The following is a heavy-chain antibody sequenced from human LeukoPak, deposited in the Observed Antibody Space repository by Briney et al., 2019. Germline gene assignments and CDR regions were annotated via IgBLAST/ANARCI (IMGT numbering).Heavy chain of an antibody. D-gene: IGHD3-22*01. CDR1: GFTFSSYA. J-gene: IGHJ4*02. CDR3: AKDTRGVGFRPNYDSSGSHS. CDR2: ISGSGGST. Sequence: PGGSLRLSCAASGFTFSSYAMSWVRQAPGKGLEWVSAISGSGGSTYYADSVKGRFTISRDNSKNTLYLQMNSLRAEDTAVYYCAKDTRGVGFRPNYDSSGSHSWGQGTLVTVSS. V-gene: IGHV3-23*01.